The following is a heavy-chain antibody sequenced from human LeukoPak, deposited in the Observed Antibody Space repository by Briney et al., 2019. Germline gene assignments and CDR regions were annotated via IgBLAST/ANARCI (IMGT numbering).Heavy chain of an antibody. D-gene: IGHD6-13*01. Sequence: ASVKVSCKASGGTFGSYAISWVRQAPGQGLEWMGGIIPIFGTANYAQKFQGRVTITADESTSTAYMELSSLRSEDTAVYYCARDSMGSSWSLDYWGQGTLVTVSS. CDR3: ARDSMGSSWSLDY. J-gene: IGHJ4*02. CDR1: GGTFGSYA. CDR2: IIPIFGTA. V-gene: IGHV1-69*13.